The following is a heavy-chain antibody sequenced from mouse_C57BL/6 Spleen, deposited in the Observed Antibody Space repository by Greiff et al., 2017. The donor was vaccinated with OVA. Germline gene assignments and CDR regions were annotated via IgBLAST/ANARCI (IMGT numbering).Heavy chain of an antibody. J-gene: IGHJ2*01. V-gene: IGHV1-42*01. CDR2: INPSTGGT. Sequence: EVKLMESGPELVKPGASVKISCKASGYSFTGYYMNWVKQSPEKSLEWIGEINPSTGGTTYNQKFKAKATLTVDKSSSTAYMQLKSLTSEDSAVYYCARGGSFYSNPYFDYWGQGTTLTVSS. D-gene: IGHD2-5*01. CDR3: ARGGSFYSNPYFDY. CDR1: GYSFTGYY.